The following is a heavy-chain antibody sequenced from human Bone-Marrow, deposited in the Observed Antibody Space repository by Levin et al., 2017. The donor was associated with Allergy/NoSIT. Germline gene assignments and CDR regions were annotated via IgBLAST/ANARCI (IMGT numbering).Heavy chain of an antibody. J-gene: IGHJ4*02. CDR1: GFSFSSFA. V-gene: IGHV3-23*01. CDR2: IIGSGGRT. CDR3: AKDLFRFDY. Sequence: AGGSLRLSCVVSGFSFSSFAMSWVRQAPGKGLEWVSGIIGSGGRTYYADSVKGRFTISRDNSKNTLFLQMNSLRAEDTAIYYCAKDLFRFDYWGQGTLVAVSS.